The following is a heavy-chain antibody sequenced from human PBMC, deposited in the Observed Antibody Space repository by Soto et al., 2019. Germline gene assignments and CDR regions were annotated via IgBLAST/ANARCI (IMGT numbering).Heavy chain of an antibody. J-gene: IGHJ4*02. V-gene: IGHV3-30-3*01. D-gene: IGHD3-22*01. CDR3: ATNWGADYYDSSGYYLGY. CDR2: ISYDGSNK. Sequence: GGSLRLSCAASGFTFSSYAMHWVRQAPGKGLEWVAVISYDGSNKYYADSVKGRFTISRDNSKNTLYLQMNSLRAEDTAVYYCATNWGADYYDSSGYYLGYWGQGTLVTVSS. CDR1: GFTFSSYA.